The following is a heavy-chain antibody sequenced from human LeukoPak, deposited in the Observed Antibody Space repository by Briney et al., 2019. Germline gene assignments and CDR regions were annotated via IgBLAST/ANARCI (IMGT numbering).Heavy chain of an antibody. J-gene: IGHJ3*02. CDR3: AEGPYYDILTGCSSDAFHI. CDR2: ISSSSSTI. CDR1: GFTFSSYS. V-gene: IGHV3-48*01. D-gene: IGHD3-9*01. Sequence: GGSLRLSCAASGFTFSSYSMNWVRQAPGKGLEWVSYISSSSSTIYYADSVKGRFTISRDNAKNSLYLQMNSLRAEDTAVYYRAEGPYYDILTGCSSDAFHIWGQGTVVTVSS.